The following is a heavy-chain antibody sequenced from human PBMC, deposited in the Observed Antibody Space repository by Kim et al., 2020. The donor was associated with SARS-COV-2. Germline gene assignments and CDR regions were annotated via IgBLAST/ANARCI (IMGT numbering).Heavy chain of an antibody. CDR1: GGTFSSYA. V-gene: IGHV1-69*13. CDR2: IIPIFGTA. J-gene: IGHJ4*02. CDR3: ARDRGYYDSSGYLGPIFFDY. Sequence: SVKVSCKASGGTFSSYAISWVRQAPGQGLEWMGGIIPIFGTANYAQKFQGRVTITADESTSTAYMELSSLRSEDTAVYYCARDRGYYDSSGYLGPIFFDYWGQGTLVTVSS. D-gene: IGHD3-22*01.